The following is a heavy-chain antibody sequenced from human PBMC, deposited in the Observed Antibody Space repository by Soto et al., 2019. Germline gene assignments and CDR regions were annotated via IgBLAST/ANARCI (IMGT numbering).Heavy chain of an antibody. V-gene: IGHV2-5*01. CDR2: IYWNNDI. CDR3: APMNSNYPIDY. D-gene: IGHD6-13*01. CDR1: GFSLIKYGVG. Sequence: QITLKESGPTLVKPTQTLTLTCSFSGFSLIKYGVGVGWIRKTTGEAPEWLALIYWNNDIRYSPSLHNRRTITKYTDKNRVGHTMTNLDPVDTSTYHCAPMNSNYPIDYWGQGTLVTVYS. J-gene: IGHJ4*02.